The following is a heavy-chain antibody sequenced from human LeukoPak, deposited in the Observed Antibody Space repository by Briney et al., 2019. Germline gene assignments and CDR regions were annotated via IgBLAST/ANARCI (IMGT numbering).Heavy chain of an antibody. V-gene: IGHV1-2*02. CDR1: GYTFTGYY. CDR3: ASARLVVNVRLEDRRDARSQGYYYYGMDV. CDR2: INPNSGGT. J-gene: IGHJ6*02. Sequence: ASVKVSCKASGYTFTGYYMHWGRQAPGQGLEWMGWINPNSGGTNYAQKFQGRVTMTRDTSISTAYMHLSRLSSDETAAYYCASARLVVNVRLEDRRDARSQGYYYYGMDVWGQGTTVPVSS. D-gene: IGHD3-22*01.